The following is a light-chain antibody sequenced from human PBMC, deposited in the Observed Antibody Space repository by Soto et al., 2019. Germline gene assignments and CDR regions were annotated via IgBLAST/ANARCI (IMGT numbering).Light chain of an antibody. V-gene: IGKV3-15*01. CDR1: QTVSNN. CDR3: QQYSNWPWT. Sequence: EIVLTQSPGTLSLSPGERATLSCRSSQTVSNNYLAWYQQKPGQAPRLLINGASIRATGIPARFSGSGSGTEFTLTISSLQSEDFAVYYCQQYSNWPWTFGQGTKVDIK. J-gene: IGKJ1*01. CDR2: GAS.